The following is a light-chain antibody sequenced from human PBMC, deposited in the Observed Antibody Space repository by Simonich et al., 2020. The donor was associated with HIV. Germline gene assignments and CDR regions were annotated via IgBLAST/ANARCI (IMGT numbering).Light chain of an antibody. CDR2: GAS. V-gene: IGKV3-15*01. J-gene: IGKJ1*01. Sequence: EIVMTQSPATLSVSPGERATLSCRASQSVSSRYLAWYQQKPGLAPRLLIYGASTRATGIPARFSGSGSGTEFTLTISSMQSEDFAVYYCQQYNNWPPWTFGQGTKVEIK. CDR3: QQYNNWPPWT. CDR1: QSVSSRY.